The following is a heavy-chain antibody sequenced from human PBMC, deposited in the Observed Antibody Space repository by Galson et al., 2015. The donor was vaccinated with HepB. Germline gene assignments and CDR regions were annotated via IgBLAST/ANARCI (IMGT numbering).Heavy chain of an antibody. Sequence: SVKVSCKVSGHTLTESSMHWVRQAPGKGLEWMGGFDPEDGKAIYAQKFQGRVTMTEDTSTHTTYMQLSSLRSEDTAVYYCATVDSHARRYSGNYLLDYWGQGTLVTVSS. J-gene: IGHJ4*02. V-gene: IGHV1-24*01. D-gene: IGHD1-26*01. CDR2: FDPEDGKA. CDR3: ATVDSHARRYSGNYLLDY. CDR1: GHTLTESS.